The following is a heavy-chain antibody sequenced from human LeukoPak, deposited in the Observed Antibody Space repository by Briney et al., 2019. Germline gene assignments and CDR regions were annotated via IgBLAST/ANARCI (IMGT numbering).Heavy chain of an antibody. D-gene: IGHD5-18*01. V-gene: IGHV1-18*01. CDR3: ARVYTATPDYYYYYMDV. J-gene: IGHJ6*03. Sequence: ASVKVSCKASGYTFTNYDISWVRQAPGQGLEWMGWINNYNGNTHYAQNVLGRVTMTTDTSTGTAYMELSSLRSEDTAVYYCARVYTATPDYYYYYMDVWGKGTTVTVSS. CDR2: INNYNGNT. CDR1: GYTFTNYD.